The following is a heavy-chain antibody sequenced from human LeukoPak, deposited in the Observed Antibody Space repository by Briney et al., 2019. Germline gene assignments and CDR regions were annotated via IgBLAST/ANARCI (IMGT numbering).Heavy chain of an antibody. CDR2: ITDSGRI. CDR1: GGSISTHY. J-gene: IGHJ4*02. CDR3: ARLPPYYSTGWGFFDN. D-gene: IGHD6-19*01. Sequence: SETLSLTCTVSGGSISTHYWTWIRQPPGNGLEWIAYITDSGRIKCNPSLESRVTISRDTSKNQFSLKLSSMTAADTAVYYCARLPPYYSTGWGFFDNRGQGTLVTVSS. V-gene: IGHV4-59*08.